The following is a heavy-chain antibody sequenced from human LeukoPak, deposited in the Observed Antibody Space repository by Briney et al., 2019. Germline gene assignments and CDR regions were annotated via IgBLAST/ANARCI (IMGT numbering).Heavy chain of an antibody. CDR2: IYYSGST. V-gene: IGHV4-59*01. Sequence: SETLSLTCTVSGGSISSYYWSWIRQPPGKGLEWIGYIYYSGSTNYNPSLKSRVTISVGTSKNQFSLKLSSVTAADTAVYYCARGVRYSSSWYYFDYWGQGTLVTVSS. CDR3: ARGVRYSSSWYYFDY. D-gene: IGHD6-13*01. J-gene: IGHJ4*02. CDR1: GGSISSYY.